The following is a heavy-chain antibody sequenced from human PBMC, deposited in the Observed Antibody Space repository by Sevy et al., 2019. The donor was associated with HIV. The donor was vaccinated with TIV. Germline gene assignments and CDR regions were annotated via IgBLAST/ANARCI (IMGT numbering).Heavy chain of an antibody. CDR3: ARHPPGYSSGWYYFDY. V-gene: IGHV1-2*02. CDR2: INPNSGGT. J-gene: IGHJ4*01. Sequence: ASVKVSCKASGYTFTGYYMHWVRQAPGQGLEWMGWINPNSGGTNYAQKFQGRVTMTRDTSISTAYMELSRLRSDDTAVYYCARHPPGYSSGWYYFDYWGHGTLVTVSS. CDR1: GYTFTGYY. D-gene: IGHD6-19*01.